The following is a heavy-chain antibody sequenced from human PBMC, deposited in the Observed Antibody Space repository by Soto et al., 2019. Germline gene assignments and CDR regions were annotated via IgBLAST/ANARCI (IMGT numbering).Heavy chain of an antibody. J-gene: IGHJ3*02. CDR2: IYSGGST. CDR1: GFTVSSNY. CDR3: ATVVLVPAPDAFDI. V-gene: IGHV3-66*01. Sequence: GGSLRLSCAASGFTVSSNYMSWVRQAPGKGLEWVSLIYSGGSTYYADSVKGRFTISRDNSKNTLYLQMNSLRAEDTAVYYCATVVLVPAPDAFDIWGQGTMVTVSS. D-gene: IGHD2-2*01.